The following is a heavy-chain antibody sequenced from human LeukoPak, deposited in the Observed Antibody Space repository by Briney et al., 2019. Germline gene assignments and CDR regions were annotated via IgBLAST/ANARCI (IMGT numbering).Heavy chain of an antibody. CDR2: INWKTGNG. Sequence: GGSLRLSCAVSGFNFDDYAMHWVRQAPGRGLEWVSGINWKTGNGIYADSVKGRFTISRDNAKDSLYLQMSSLRAEDTALYYCTRRAARWQFDLWGRGTLLTVSS. D-gene: IGHD5-24*01. J-gene: IGHJ2*01. CDR3: TRRAARWQFDL. CDR1: GFNFDDYA. V-gene: IGHV3-9*01.